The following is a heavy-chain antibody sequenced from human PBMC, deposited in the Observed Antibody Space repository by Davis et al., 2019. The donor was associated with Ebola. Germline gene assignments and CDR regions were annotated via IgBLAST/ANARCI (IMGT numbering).Heavy chain of an antibody. CDR3: GRGSSSKIDY. CDR1: GSTFSSYG. D-gene: IGHD6-6*01. J-gene: IGHJ4*02. CDR2: IRYDGSNK. Sequence: SPKISCAASGSTFSSYGMHWVRQAPGKGLEWVAFIRYDGSNKYYADSVKGRFTISRDNSKNTLYLQMNSLRAEDTAVYYCGRGSSSKIDYRCQGTLVTVSS. V-gene: IGHV3-30*02.